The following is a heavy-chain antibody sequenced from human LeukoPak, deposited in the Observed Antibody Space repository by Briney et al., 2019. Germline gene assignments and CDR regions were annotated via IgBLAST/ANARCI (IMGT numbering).Heavy chain of an antibody. V-gene: IGHV3-30*03. D-gene: IGHD3-22*01. CDR1: GFTFTCCG. CDR3: ARPLSNGYFHDSGGYYPYAMDV. Sequence: PGTSLRLSCGTSGFTFTCCGMHWVRQASGKGLEWVAVISYDGSNKFYADSVKGRFAISRDNSKNTLYLQMNSLRGYDSAVYYCARPLSNGYFHDSGGYYPYAMDVWGQGTTVTVSS. CDR2: ISYDGSNK. J-gene: IGHJ6*02.